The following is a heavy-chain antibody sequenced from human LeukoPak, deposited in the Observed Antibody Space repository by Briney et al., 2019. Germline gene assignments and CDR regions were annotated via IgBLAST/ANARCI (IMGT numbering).Heavy chain of an antibody. CDR1: GGSISSGDYY. D-gene: IGHD6-19*01. V-gene: IGHV4-30-4*01. CDR3: ARLSSGAVALYNWFDP. Sequence: SETLSLTCTVSGGSISSGDYYWSWIRQPPGKGLEWIGYIYYSGSTYYNPSLKSRVTISVDTSKNQFSLKLSSVTAADTAVYYCARLSSGAVALYNWFDPWGQGTLVTVSS. J-gene: IGHJ5*02. CDR2: IYYSGST.